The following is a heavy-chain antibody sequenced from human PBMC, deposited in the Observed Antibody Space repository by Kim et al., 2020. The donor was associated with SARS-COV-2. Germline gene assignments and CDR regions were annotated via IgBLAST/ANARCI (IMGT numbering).Heavy chain of an antibody. CDR2: ISSSSSTI. J-gene: IGHJ5*02. D-gene: IGHD3-10*01. CDR1: GFTFSSYS. V-gene: IGHV3-48*02. CDR3: ARRAYLPNYYGSVRGWFDP. Sequence: GGSLRLSCAASGFTFSSYSMNWVRQAPGKGLEWVSYISSSSSTIYYADSVKGRFTISRDNAKNSLYLQMNSLRDEDTAVYYCARRAYLPNYYGSVRGWFDPWGQGTLVTVSS.